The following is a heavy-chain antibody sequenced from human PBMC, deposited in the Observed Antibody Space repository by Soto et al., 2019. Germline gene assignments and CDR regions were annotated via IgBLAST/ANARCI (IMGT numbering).Heavy chain of an antibody. J-gene: IGHJ5*02. CDR3: ARGGTYYDFWSGSKEKNWFDP. D-gene: IGHD3-3*01. CDR1: GGSISSGDYY. CDR2: IYYSGNT. Sequence: SETLSLTCTVSGGSISSGDYYWSWIRQPPGKGLEWIGSIYYSGNTYFSPSLKSRLTISVDMSKNQFSLKLRSVTAADTAVYYCARGGTYYDFWSGSKEKNWFDPWGQGTLVTVSS. V-gene: IGHV4-30-4*01.